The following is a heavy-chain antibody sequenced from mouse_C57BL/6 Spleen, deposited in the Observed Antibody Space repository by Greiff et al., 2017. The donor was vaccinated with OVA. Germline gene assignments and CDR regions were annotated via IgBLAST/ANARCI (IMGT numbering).Heavy chain of an antibody. CDR3: ARGGITTVGEPFAY. CDR2: INPNYGTT. D-gene: IGHD1-1*01. V-gene: IGHV1-39*01. Sequence: VQLKESGPELVKPGASVKISCKASGYSFTDYNMHWVKQSNGKSLEWIGVINPNYGTTSYNQKFKGKATLTVDQSSSTAYMQLNSLTSEDSAVDYCARGGITTVGEPFAYWGQGTLVTVSA. CDR1: GYSFTDYN. J-gene: IGHJ3*01.